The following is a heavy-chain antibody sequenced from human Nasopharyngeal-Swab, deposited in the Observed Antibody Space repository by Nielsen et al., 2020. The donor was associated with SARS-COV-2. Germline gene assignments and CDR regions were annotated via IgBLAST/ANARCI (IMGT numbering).Heavy chain of an antibody. CDR2: INPNSGGT. J-gene: IGHJ4*02. Sequence: WVRQAPGQGLEWMGRINPNSGGTNYAQKYQGRVTMTRDTSISTAYMGLSRLRSDDTAVYYCARGPYYGDYFDYWGQGTLVTVSS. V-gene: IGHV1-2*06. CDR3: ARGPYYGDYFDY. D-gene: IGHD3-10*01.